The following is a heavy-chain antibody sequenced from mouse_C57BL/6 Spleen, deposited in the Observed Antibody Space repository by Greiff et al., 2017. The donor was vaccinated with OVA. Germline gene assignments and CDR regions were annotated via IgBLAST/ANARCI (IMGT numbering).Heavy chain of an antibody. CDR3: TTDWENYFDY. CDR1: GFNIKDYY. CDR2: IDPEDGDT. D-gene: IGHD4-1*01. Sequence: EVKLQESGAELVRPGASVKLSCTASGFNIKDYYMHWVKQRPEQGLEWIGRIDPEDGDTEYAPKFQGKATLTAETSSNTAYLQLSSLTSEDTAVYYCTTDWENYFDYWGQGTTLTVSS. V-gene: IGHV14-1*01. J-gene: IGHJ2*01.